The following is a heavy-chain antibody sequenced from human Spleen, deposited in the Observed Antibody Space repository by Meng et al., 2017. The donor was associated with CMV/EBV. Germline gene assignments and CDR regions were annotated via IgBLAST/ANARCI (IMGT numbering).Heavy chain of an antibody. V-gene: IGHV4-39*07. CDR2: IYYRGST. Sequence: SETLSLSCGVSGGSISSSSYYWGWIRQPPGKGLEWIGTIYYRGSTYYNPSLKSRVTISSDTSKNQFSLKLSSLTAADTAVYYCARDIDGANGAFDIWGQGTMVTVSS. D-gene: IGHD4/OR15-4a*01. CDR1: GGSISSSSYY. CDR3: ARDIDGANGAFDI. J-gene: IGHJ3*02.